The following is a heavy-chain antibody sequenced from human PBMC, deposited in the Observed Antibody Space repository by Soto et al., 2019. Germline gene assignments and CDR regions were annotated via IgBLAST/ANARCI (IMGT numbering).Heavy chain of an antibody. Sequence: GGSLRLSCAASRFSFSGYYMSWIRHAPGKGLEWISYISSRSSYTNYAEFVKGRFTISRDNAKKTLYLQMNDLRVDDTAIYYCARDMGHSSSSTYGMDVWGQGTAVTVSS. J-gene: IGHJ6*02. CDR1: RFSFSGYY. D-gene: IGHD6-6*01. CDR2: ISSRSSYT. CDR3: ARDMGHSSSSTYGMDV. V-gene: IGHV3-11*06.